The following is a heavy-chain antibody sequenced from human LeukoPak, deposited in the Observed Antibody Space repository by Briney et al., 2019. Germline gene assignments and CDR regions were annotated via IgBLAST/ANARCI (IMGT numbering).Heavy chain of an antibody. CDR1: GCSISSRSYY. J-gene: IGHJ4*02. CDR3: ARDRAYCSGGSCYSPGRLSYFDY. V-gene: IGHV4-39*07. CDR2: IYYSGST. D-gene: IGHD2-15*01. Sequence: NPSETLSLTCTVSGCSISSRSYYWGWIRQPPGKGLEWIGSIYYSGSTYYNPSLKSRVTISVDTSESQFSLKLSSVTAADMAVYYCARDRAYCSGGSCYSPGRLSYFDYWGQGTLVTVSS.